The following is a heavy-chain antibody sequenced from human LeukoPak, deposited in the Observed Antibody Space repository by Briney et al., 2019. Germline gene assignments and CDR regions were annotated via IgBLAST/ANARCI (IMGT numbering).Heavy chain of an antibody. D-gene: IGHD6-19*01. CDR3: AREVAGYYFDY. V-gene: IGHV1-69*05. J-gene: IGHJ4*02. Sequence: SVKISCKASGGTFSSYAISWVRQAPGQGLEWMGRIIPIFGTANYAQKFQGRVTITTDESTSTAYMELSSLRSEDTAVYYCAREVAGYYFDYWGQGTLVTVSS. CDR2: IIPIFGTA. CDR1: GGTFSSYA.